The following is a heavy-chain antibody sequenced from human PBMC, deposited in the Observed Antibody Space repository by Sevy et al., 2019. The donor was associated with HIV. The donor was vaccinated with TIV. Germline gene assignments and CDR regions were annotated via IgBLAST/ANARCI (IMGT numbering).Heavy chain of an antibody. Sequence: GGSLRLSCAASGFTFSSYAMSWVRQAPGKGLEWVSAISGSGGSTYYADSVKGRFTISRDNSKNTLYLQMNSLRAEDXXXXXXXXXXXLYYDFWSGYYTGSGYYYYYGMDVWGQGTTVTVSS. CDR1: GFTFSSYA. CDR3: XXXXXLYYDFWSGYYTGSGYYYYYGMDV. D-gene: IGHD3-3*01. CDR2: ISGSGGST. J-gene: IGHJ6*02. V-gene: IGHV3-23*01.